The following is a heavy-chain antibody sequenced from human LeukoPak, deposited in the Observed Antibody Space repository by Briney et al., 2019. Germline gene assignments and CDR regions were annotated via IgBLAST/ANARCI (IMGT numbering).Heavy chain of an antibody. J-gene: IGHJ4*02. Sequence: VASVKVSCKASGYTFTGYYMHWVRQAPGQGLEWMGRIIPILGIANYAQKFQGRVTITADKSTSTAYMELSSLRSEYTAVYYCARGGSQPSDYWGQGTLVTVSS. CDR3: ARGGSQPSDY. CDR2: IIPILGIA. V-gene: IGHV1-69*04. D-gene: IGHD3-10*01. CDR1: GYTFTGYY.